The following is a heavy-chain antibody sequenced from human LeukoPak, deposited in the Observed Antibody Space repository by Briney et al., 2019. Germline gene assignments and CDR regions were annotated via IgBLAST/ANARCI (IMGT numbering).Heavy chain of an antibody. CDR3: AKGAMHYYDSSGYNYFDS. CDR2: ISGSGGST. V-gene: IGHV3-23*01. D-gene: IGHD3-22*01. J-gene: IGHJ4*02. CDR1: GFTFSSYA. Sequence: GGSLRLSCAASGFTFSSYAMSWVRQAAGKGLEWVSAISGSGGSTYYADSVKGRFSISRDNSKNTLHLQMNSLRAEDTAVYYCAKGAMHYYDSSGYNYFDSWGQGTLVTVSS.